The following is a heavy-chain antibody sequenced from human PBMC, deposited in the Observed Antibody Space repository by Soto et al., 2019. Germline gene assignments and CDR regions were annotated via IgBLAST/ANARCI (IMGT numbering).Heavy chain of an antibody. CDR3: ARAGGLGAVAVDY. Sequence: QLQLQESGSGLVKPSQTLSLTCAVSGGSISSGGYSWSWIRQPPGKGLEWIGYIYHSGSTYYNPTLTRRVTISEDRSKNQFSLTLSSVTAADTAVYYCARAGGLGAVAVDYWGQGTLVTVSS. J-gene: IGHJ4*02. D-gene: IGHD6-19*01. CDR1: GGSISSGGYS. V-gene: IGHV4-30-2*01. CDR2: IYHSGST.